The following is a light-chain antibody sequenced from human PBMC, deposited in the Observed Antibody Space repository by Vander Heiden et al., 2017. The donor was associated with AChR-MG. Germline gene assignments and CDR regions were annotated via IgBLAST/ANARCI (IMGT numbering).Light chain of an antibody. CDR2: GAS. J-gene: IGKJ1*01. V-gene: IGKV3-20*01. CDR3: QHYGSSPRT. Sequence: EIVLTQSPGTLSLSPGARATLSCRASQTVDSIYLAWYQQKPGQAPKLLIYGASSRATGTPDRFSGSGSGKDFTLTISRLEPEDFAVYYCQHYGSSPRTFGQGTKIEIK. CDR1: QTVDSIY.